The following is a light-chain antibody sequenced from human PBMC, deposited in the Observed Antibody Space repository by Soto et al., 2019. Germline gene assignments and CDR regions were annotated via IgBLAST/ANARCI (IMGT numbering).Light chain of an antibody. Sequence: IVMTQSPVTLSVSPGERATLSCRASQSVSSNLAWYPQKPGQAPSLLIYGAFTRATGIPARFSGTGSGTEVTLTIRSLQSEDVALDYGQKYNDWPLTVGQGNKVDIK. CDR3: QKYNDWPLT. CDR1: QSVSSN. J-gene: IGKJ1*01. CDR2: GAF. V-gene: IGKV3-15*01.